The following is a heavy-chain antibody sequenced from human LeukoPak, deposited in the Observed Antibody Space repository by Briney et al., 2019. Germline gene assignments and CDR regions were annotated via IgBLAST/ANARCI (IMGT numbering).Heavy chain of an antibody. CDR1: GFSFSSYA. V-gene: IGHV3-23*01. Sequence: GGSLRLSCVASGFSFSSYAMTWVRQTPGKGLEWVSAISGTGGSTYYADSVKGRFTISRDNSKNTLYLQMNSLRAEDTAVYYCAKVMSERIAVAPRGYSSNAFDIWGQGTMVTVSS. CDR2: ISGTGGST. D-gene: IGHD6-19*01. CDR3: AKVMSERIAVAPRGYSSNAFDI. J-gene: IGHJ3*02.